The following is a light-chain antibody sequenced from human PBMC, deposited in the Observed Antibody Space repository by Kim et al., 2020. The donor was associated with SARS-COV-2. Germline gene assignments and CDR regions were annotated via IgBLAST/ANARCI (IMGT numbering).Light chain of an antibody. CDR3: QQSYSTPWLS. J-gene: IGKJ4*01. Sequence: SVGHRVTIACRASQSIGTRLNWYQQRPGKTPKLLIYAASSLQSGVPSRFSGTGSGTDFTLTISSLQPEDFATYYCQQSYSTPWLSFGGGTKVDIK. CDR1: QSIGTR. CDR2: AAS. V-gene: IGKV1-39*01.